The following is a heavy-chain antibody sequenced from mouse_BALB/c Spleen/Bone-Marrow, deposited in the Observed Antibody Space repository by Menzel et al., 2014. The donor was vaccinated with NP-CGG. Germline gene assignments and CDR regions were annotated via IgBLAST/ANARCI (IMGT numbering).Heavy chain of an antibody. Sequence: EVKVEESGGGLVKPGGSLKLSCATSGFTFNNYAMSWVRQTPEKRLEWVASISSGGDTFYSDSVKGRFTISGDSARNILYLQMTSLRSEDTAMYYCARGLYYGFEGYALYYWGQGTSVTVSS. V-gene: IGHV5-6-5*01. D-gene: IGHD2-2*01. CDR3: ARGLYYGFEGYALYY. CDR1: GFTFNNYA. CDR2: ISSGGDT. J-gene: IGHJ4*01.